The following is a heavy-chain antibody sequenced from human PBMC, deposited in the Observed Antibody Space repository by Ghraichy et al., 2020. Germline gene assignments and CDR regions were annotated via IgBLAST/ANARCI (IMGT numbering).Heavy chain of an antibody. CDR3: ARDIRSLGSDGMDV. CDR2: IIPIFGTA. CDR1: GGTFSSYA. J-gene: IGHJ6*02. D-gene: IGHD3-3*01. V-gene: IGHV1-69*13. Sequence: SVKVSCKASGGTFSSYAISWVRQAPGQGLEWMGGIIPIFGTANYAQKFQGRVTITADESTSTAYMELSSLRSEDTAVYYCARDIRSLGSDGMDVWGQGTTVTVSS.